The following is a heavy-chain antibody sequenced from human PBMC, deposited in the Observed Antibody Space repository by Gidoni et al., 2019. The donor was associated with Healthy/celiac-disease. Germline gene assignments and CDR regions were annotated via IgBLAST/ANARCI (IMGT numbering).Heavy chain of an antibody. V-gene: IGHV1-18*01. CDR2: ISAYDGNK. J-gene: IGHJ6*02. CDR3: ARDLVVPAVLYYYGMDV. CDR1: GYTFTTYG. D-gene: IGHD2-2*01. Sequence: QVQLAQSGAEGKKPGASVKVSCTASGYTFTTYGISWVRQAPGQGLEWMGWISAYDGNKNDAQKLQGRVTMTADRSTRTAYMELRSLRADDTAVYYCARDLVVPAVLYYYGMDVWGQGTTVTVSS.